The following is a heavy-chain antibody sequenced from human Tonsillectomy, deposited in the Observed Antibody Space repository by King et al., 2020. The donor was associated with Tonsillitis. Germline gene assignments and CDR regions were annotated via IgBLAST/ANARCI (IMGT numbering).Heavy chain of an antibody. J-gene: IGHJ4*02. CDR2: ISSSSSTI. D-gene: IGHD3-22*01. CDR1: EFTFSSYN. CDR3: ARDYYDSSGYWKGGY. V-gene: IGHV3-48*02. Sequence: VQLVESGGGLVQPGGSLRLSCAASEFTFSSYNMNWVRQAPGKGLEWVSYISSSSSTIYYADPVKGRFTISRDNAKNSLYLQMNSLRDEDTAVYYCARDYYDSSGYWKGGYWGQGTLVTVSS.